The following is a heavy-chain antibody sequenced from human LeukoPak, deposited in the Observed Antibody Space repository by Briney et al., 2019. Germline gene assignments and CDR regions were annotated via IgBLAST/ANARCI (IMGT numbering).Heavy chain of an antibody. D-gene: IGHD2-2*02. CDR3: ARRRVVVPAAIRGNFDY. Sequence: SETLSLTCAVYGGSFSGYYWSWIRQPPGKGLEWIGEINHSGSTNYNPSLKSRVTISVDTSKNQFSLKLSSVTAADTAVYYCARRRVVVPAAIRGNFDYWGQGTLVTVSS. CDR1: GGSFSGYY. J-gene: IGHJ4*02. CDR2: INHSGST. V-gene: IGHV4-34*01.